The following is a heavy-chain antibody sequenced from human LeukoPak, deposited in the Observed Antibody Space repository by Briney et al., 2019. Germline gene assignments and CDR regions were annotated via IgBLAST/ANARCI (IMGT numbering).Heavy chain of an antibody. Sequence: SVKVSCKASGGTFSSYAISWVRQAPGQGLEWVGRIIPIFGTANYAQKFQGRVTITTDESTGTAYMELSSLRSEDTAVYYCASGGTLDYYDSSGYAAFDIWGQGTMVTVSS. J-gene: IGHJ3*02. D-gene: IGHD3-22*01. CDR3: ASGGTLDYYDSSGYAAFDI. CDR1: GGTFSSYA. CDR2: IIPIFGTA. V-gene: IGHV1-69*05.